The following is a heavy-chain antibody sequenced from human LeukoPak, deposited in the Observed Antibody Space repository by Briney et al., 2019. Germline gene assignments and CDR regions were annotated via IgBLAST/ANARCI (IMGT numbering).Heavy chain of an antibody. Sequence: KPGGSLRLSCAASGFTFRTYGMNWVRQAPGKGLEWVSFISSSSSYIYYADSVKGRFTISRDDARNSLFLQMNSLRGEDTAVYYCARIPYSSSLTDAFDIWGQGTMVTVYS. J-gene: IGHJ3*02. CDR2: ISSSSSYI. V-gene: IGHV3-21*01. CDR1: GFTFRTYG. CDR3: ARIPYSSSLTDAFDI. D-gene: IGHD6-6*01.